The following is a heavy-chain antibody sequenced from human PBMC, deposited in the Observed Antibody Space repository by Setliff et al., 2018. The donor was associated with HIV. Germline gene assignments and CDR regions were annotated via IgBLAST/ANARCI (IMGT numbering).Heavy chain of an antibody. CDR2: IKHDGSEK. Sequence: GGSLRLSCKGSGLSLRNSYIVNWVRQAPGKGLEWVANIKHDGSEKFCVDSVRGRFTISRDNAKNSLYLQMNSLRAEDTAVYYCARDPYPYGDYGDWYFDLWGRGTLVTVSS. D-gene: IGHD4-17*01. CDR1: GLSLRNSYI. V-gene: IGHV3-7*01. CDR3: ARDPYPYGDYGDWYFDL. J-gene: IGHJ2*01.